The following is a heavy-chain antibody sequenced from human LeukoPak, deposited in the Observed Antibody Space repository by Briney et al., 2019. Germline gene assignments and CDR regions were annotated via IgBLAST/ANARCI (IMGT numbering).Heavy chain of an antibody. J-gene: IGHJ5*02. CDR1: GYTFTSYG. D-gene: IGHD2-2*01. V-gene: IGHV1-2*02. Sequence: GASVKVSCKASGYTFTSYGISWVRQAPGQGLEWMGWINPNSGGTNYAQKFQGRVTMTRDTSISTAYMELSRLRSDDTAVYYCARDLGVVVPAAISDWFDPWGQGTLVTVSS. CDR3: ARDLGVVVPAAISDWFDP. CDR2: INPNSGGT.